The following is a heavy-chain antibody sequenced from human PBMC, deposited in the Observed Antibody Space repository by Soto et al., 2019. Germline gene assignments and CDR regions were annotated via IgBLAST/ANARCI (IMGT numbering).Heavy chain of an antibody. CDR1: GGTFSSHT. D-gene: IGHD4-17*01. J-gene: IGHJ2*01. Sequence: QDQLVQSGAEVKKPGSSVKVSCKAAGGTFSSHTFSWVRQAPGQGLEWMGRIIPALGTATYAQKFQGRVTMTADESATTVYMELNSLRSEDTAVYYCARPAFGDYWYFDLWGRGTLVPVSS. CDR2: IIPALGTA. V-gene: IGHV1-69*08. CDR3: ARPAFGDYWYFDL.